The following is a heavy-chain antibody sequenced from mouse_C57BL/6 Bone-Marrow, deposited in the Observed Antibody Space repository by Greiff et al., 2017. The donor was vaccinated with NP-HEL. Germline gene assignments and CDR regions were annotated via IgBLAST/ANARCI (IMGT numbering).Heavy chain of an antibody. D-gene: IGHD1-1*01. Sequence: EVKLQESGGGLVQPGGSLKLSCAASGFTFSDYGMAWVRQAPRKGPEWVAFISNLAYSIYYADTVTGRFTISRENAKNTLYLEMSSLRSEDTAMYYCARQDYGSSPWFAYWGQGTLVTVSA. CDR3: ARQDYGSSPWFAY. CDR2: ISNLAYSI. CDR1: GFTFSDYG. J-gene: IGHJ3*01. V-gene: IGHV5-15*01.